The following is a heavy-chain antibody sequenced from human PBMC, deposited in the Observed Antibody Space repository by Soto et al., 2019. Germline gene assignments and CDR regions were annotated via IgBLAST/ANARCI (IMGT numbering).Heavy chain of an antibody. CDR2: TSYDGSNK. Sequence: QVQVVESGGGVVQPGRSLRLSCVASGFTFSNYAMHWVRQAPGKGLEWVAVTSYDGSNKYYADSVKGRFTISRDNSKNTLYLQMNSLRGEDTAVYYCARAPYRWGYYGVDVWGQGTTVTVSS. V-gene: IGHV3-30-3*01. CDR1: GFTFSNYA. CDR3: ARAPYRWGYYGVDV. D-gene: IGHD1-26*01. J-gene: IGHJ6*02.